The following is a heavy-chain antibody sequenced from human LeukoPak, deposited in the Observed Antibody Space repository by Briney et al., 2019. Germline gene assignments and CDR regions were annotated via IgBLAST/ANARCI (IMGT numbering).Heavy chain of an antibody. D-gene: IGHD2-2*01. V-gene: IGHV1-2*02. CDR3: AREGCSSTSCYPPDDYFDY. Sequence: EASVKVSCKASGYTFTGYYMHWVRQAPGQGLEWMGWINPNSGGTNYAQKFQGRVTMTRDTSISTAYMELSRLRSDGAAVYYCAREGCSSTSCYPPDDYFDYWGQGTLVTVSS. J-gene: IGHJ4*02. CDR1: GYTFTGYY. CDR2: INPNSGGT.